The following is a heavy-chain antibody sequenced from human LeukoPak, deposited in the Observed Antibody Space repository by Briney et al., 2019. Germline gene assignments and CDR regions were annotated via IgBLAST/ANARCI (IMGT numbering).Heavy chain of an antibody. Sequence: GGSLRLSCAASGFTFSSSSMNWVRQAPGKGLEWVSYISSSRSTIHYAESVKGGFTISRDNAKKSLYLQMNSLRDEDTAVYYCAREMAHYFDSSGYSFWGQGTLVTVSS. CDR2: ISSSRSTI. V-gene: IGHV3-48*02. CDR1: GFTFSSSS. J-gene: IGHJ4*02. D-gene: IGHD3-22*01. CDR3: AREMAHYFDSSGYSF.